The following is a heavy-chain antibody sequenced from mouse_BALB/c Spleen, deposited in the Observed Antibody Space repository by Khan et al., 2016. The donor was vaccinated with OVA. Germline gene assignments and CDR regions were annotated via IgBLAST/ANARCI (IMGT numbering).Heavy chain of an antibody. CDR1: GYSITTNYV. J-gene: IGHJ4*01. Sequence: VQLVESGPGLVKPSQSLSLTCTVTGYSITTNYVCYWIRQLPGNQLEWMGFISYSGSTNYNPSLKSRITITRDTSKNQFFLQFNPVTTEDTATYYCARKNYYGYAVDYWGQGTSVTVSS. D-gene: IGHD1-1*01. CDR3: ARKNYYGYAVDY. V-gene: IGHV3-2*02. CDR2: ISYSGST.